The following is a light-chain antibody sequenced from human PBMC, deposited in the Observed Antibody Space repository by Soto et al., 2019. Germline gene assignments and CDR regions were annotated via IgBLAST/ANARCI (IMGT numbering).Light chain of an antibody. CDR3: CSYAGSYTYV. J-gene: IGLJ1*01. CDR2: DVS. CDR1: SSDVGGYNY. Sequence: QSALTQPRSVSGSPGQSVTISCTGTSSDVGGYNYVSWYQQHPGKAPKLMIYDVSQRPSGVPDHFSGSKSGNTASLTISGLQAEDEADYFCCSYAGSYTYVFGTVTKLTVL. V-gene: IGLV2-11*01.